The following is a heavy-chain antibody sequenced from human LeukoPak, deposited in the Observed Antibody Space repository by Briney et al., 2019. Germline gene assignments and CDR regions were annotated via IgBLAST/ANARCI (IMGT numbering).Heavy chain of an antibody. CDR1: GYTFTSYY. CDR3: ARTLWGVRGERTSFDY. V-gene: IGHV1-46*01. D-gene: IGHD3-10*01. CDR2: INPSGGST. Sequence: ASVTVSCKASGYTFTSYYMHWVRQAPGQGLEWMGIINPSGGSTSYARKFQGRVTMTRDMSTSTVYMELSSLRSEDTAVYYCARTLWGVRGERTSFDYWGQGTLVTVSS. J-gene: IGHJ4*02.